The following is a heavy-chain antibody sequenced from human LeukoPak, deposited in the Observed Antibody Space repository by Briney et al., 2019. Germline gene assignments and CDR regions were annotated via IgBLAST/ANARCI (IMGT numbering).Heavy chain of an antibody. CDR1: GFTFSSYA. V-gene: IGHV3-30-3*01. J-gene: IGHJ6*03. CDR2: ISYDGSNK. Sequence: GALRLSCAASGFTFSSYAMHWVRQAPGKGLEWVAVISYDGSNKYYADSVKGRFTISRDNAKNSLYLQMNSLRAEATAVYYCARDGPGDNFYYYYYMDVWGKGTTVTVSS. CDR3: ARDGPGDNFYYYYYMDV. D-gene: IGHD1-1*01.